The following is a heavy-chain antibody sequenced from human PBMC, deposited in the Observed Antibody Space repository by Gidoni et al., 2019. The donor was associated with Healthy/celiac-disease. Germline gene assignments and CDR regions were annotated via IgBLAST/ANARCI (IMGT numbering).Heavy chain of an antibody. CDR2: IIPIFGTA. V-gene: IGHV1-69*01. Sequence: QVQLVQSGAEVKTPGSSVKVSCKASGGTFSSYAISWVRQAPGQGREWMGGIIPIFGTANYAQKFQGRVTITADESTSTAYMELSSLRSEDTAVYYCARDARSITIFGVGLTWGQGTLVTVSS. D-gene: IGHD3-3*01. CDR1: GGTFSSYA. CDR3: ARDARSITIFGVGLT. J-gene: IGHJ5*02.